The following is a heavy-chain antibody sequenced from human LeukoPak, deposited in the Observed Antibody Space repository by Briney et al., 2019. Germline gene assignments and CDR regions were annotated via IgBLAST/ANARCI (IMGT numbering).Heavy chain of an antibody. CDR3: ARLGIAVAGTGDY. V-gene: IGHV4-34*01. Sequence: PSETLSLTCAVYGGSFSGYYWSWIRQPPGKGLEWIGEINHSGSTNYNPSLKSRVTISLDTSKNQFSLKLSSVTAADTAVYYCARLGIAVAGTGDYWGQGTLVTVSS. CDR2: INHSGST. D-gene: IGHD6-19*01. CDR1: GGSFSGYY. J-gene: IGHJ4*02.